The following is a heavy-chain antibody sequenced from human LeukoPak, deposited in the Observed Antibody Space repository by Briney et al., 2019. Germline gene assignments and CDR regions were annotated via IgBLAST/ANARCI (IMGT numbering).Heavy chain of an antibody. D-gene: IGHD3-22*01. CDR1: GGSISSSSYY. V-gene: IGHV4-39*01. J-gene: IGHJ4*02. CDR3: ARLDDSSGYLH. Sequence: SETLSLTCTVSGGSISSSSYYWGWIRQPPGKGLEWIGSIYYSGSTYYNPSLKSRVTISVDTSKNQFSLKLSSATAADTAVYYCARLDDSSGYLHWGQGTLVTVSS. CDR2: IYYSGST.